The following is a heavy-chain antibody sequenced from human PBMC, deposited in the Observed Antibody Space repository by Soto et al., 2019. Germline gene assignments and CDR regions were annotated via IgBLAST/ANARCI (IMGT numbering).Heavy chain of an antibody. CDR2: ISTTGTTI. Sequence: PGGSLRLSCAASGFTFSRCGMNWVRQAPGKGLEWISYISTTGTTIQYADSVKGRFTISRDNAKASLYLQMTSLRADDTAVYYCATQGDGIDNGEIWGQGPMVT. J-gene: IGHJ3*02. CDR1: GFTFSRCG. V-gene: IGHV3-48*03. CDR3: ATQGDGIDNGEI. D-gene: IGHD1-1*01.